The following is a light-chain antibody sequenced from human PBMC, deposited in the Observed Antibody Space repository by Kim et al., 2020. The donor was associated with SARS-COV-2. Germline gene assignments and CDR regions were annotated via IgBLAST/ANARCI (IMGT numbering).Light chain of an antibody. J-gene: IGKJ1*01. Sequence: DIQMTQSPSTLSASVGDRVTITCRASQSISSWLAWYQQKPWKAPKLLIYDASSLESGVPSRFSGSGSGTEFTLTISSLQPYDFATYYCQQDNSWTFGQGTKVDIK. CDR3: QQDNSWT. CDR1: QSISSW. CDR2: DAS. V-gene: IGKV1-5*01.